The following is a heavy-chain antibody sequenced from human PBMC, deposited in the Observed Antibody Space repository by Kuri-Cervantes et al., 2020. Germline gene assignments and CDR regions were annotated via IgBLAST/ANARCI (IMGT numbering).Heavy chain of an antibody. CDR2: INPDGSDK. V-gene: IGHV3-7*01. Sequence: GESLKISCAASGFTFSSYAMSWVRQAPNKGLEWVANINPDGSDKYYVDSVKGRFTISRDNAKNSLYLQMNSLRVEDTAVYYCARVYRRDGYNLDYWGQGTLVTVSS. CDR1: GFTFSSYA. D-gene: IGHD5-24*01. CDR3: ARVYRRDGYNLDY. J-gene: IGHJ4*02.